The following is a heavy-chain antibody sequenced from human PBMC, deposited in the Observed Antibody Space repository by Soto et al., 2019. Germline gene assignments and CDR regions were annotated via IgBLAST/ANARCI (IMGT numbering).Heavy chain of an antibody. CDR3: ATIACTAGGPIDY. J-gene: IGHJ4*02. D-gene: IGHD6-13*01. Sequence: QVQLQESGPGLVKPSDTLSLTCAVSGYSISSSNWWAWIRQSPGKGLEWIGHIYSSGTLYYDPSLKSRVTVSVDTSRNQYSLKLSSVTAVDTDVYYCATIACTAGGPIDYWGQGTLVTVSS. CDR2: IYSSGTL. V-gene: IGHV4-28*05. CDR1: GYSISSSNW.